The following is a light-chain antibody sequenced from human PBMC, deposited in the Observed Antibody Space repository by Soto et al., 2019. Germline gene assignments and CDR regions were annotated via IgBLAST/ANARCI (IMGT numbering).Light chain of an antibody. V-gene: IGKV1-5*01. J-gene: IGKJ1*01. CDR1: QSVAGW. CDR2: DAS. Sequence: DIQMTQSPSALSASLGDRVTITCRASQSVAGWLAWYQQKPGKAPTLLIYDASALPRGVPSRFSGSGSGTEFNLTISSLKPDDFATYYCKQYETYSGTFGQGTKVDIK. CDR3: KQYETYSGT.